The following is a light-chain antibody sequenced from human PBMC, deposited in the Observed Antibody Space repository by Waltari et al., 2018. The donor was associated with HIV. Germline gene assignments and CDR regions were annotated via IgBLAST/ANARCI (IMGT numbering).Light chain of an antibody. CDR1: TGAVVGITS. Sequence: QSALTQPPSPSGPPGQSVTIPSPGTTGAVVGITSVSWYQQLPGRAPKLMIYDVTKRPSRVPDRFSGSKSGNTASLTVSGLQAEDEADYFCSSYSGSNTLVFGGGTKLTVL. V-gene: IGLV2-8*01. CDR3: SSYSGSNTLV. J-gene: IGLJ2*01. CDR2: DVT.